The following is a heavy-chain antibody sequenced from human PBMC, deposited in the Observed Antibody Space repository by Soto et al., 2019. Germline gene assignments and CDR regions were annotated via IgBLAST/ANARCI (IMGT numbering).Heavy chain of an antibody. CDR2: ISGSGGST. Sequence: GGSLRLSCAASGFTFSSYAMSWVRQAPGKGLEWVSAISGSGGSTYYADSVKGRFTISRDNSKNTLYLQMNSLRAEDTAVYYCAKEGGGHSSSFHGPWYYFDYWGQGTLVTVSS. V-gene: IGHV3-23*01. D-gene: IGHD6-6*01. CDR3: AKEGGGHSSSFHGPWYYFDY. J-gene: IGHJ4*02. CDR1: GFTFSSYA.